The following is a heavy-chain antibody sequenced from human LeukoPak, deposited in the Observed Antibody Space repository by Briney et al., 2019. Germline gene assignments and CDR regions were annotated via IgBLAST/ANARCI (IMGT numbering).Heavy chain of an antibody. CDR3: ATRTTGDAFDI. Sequence: TGGSLRLSCAASGFTFSSYSMNWVRQAPGKGLEWVATMTSSNTIYYADSVKGRFTISRDNSKNTLYLQINSLRAEDTSVYYCATRTTGDAFDIWGQGTMVTVSS. J-gene: IGHJ3*02. CDR2: MTSSNTI. D-gene: IGHD1-1*01. V-gene: IGHV3-69-1*01. CDR1: GFTFSSYS.